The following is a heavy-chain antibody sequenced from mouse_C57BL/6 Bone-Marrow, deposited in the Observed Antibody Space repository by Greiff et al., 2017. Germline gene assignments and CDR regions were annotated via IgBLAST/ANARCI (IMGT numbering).Heavy chain of an antibody. CDR1: GYTFTDYY. CDR2: INPYNGGT. V-gene: IGHV1-19*01. CDR3: ARVTTVVAPFAY. J-gene: IGHJ3*01. Sequence: VQLQQSGPVLVKPGASVKMSCKASGYTFTDYYMNWVKQSHGKSLEWIGVINPYNGGTSSNQKLQGKATLTVDKSSSTSYMELNSLTSDDSAVYYCARVTTVVAPFAYWGQGTLVTVSA. D-gene: IGHD1-1*01.